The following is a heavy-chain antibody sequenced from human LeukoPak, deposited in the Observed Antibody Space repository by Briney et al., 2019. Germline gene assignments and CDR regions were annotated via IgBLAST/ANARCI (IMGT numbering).Heavy chain of an antibody. CDR2: IKQDGSEK. D-gene: IGHD1-26*01. Sequence: GGSLRLSCAASGFTFSSYWMSWVRQAPGKGLEWVANIKQDGSEKYYVDSVKGRFTISRDNAKNSLYLQMNSLRAEDTAVYYCARDLIVGTTIRYYFDYWGQGTLVTVSS. CDR3: ARDLIVGTTIRYYFDY. CDR1: GFTFSSYW. V-gene: IGHV3-7*01. J-gene: IGHJ4*02.